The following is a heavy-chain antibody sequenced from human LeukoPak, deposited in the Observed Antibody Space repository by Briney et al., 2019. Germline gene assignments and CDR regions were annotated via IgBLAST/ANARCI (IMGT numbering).Heavy chain of an antibody. CDR3: ARPPLEYVGGMDV. CDR2: INHSGST. Sequence: SETLSLTCAVYGGSFSGYYWSWIRQPPGKGLEWIGEINHSGSTNYNPSLKSRVTISVDTSKNQFSLKLSSVTAADTAVYYCARPPLEYVGGMDVWGQGTTVTVSS. J-gene: IGHJ6*02. D-gene: IGHD1-26*01. CDR1: GGSFSGYY. V-gene: IGHV4-34*01.